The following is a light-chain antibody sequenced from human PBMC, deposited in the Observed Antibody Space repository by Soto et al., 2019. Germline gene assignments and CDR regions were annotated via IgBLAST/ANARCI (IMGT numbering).Light chain of an antibody. Sequence: IQITQSPSTLCVSVGDRDTIPCRASQSISSWLAWYQQKPGKAPKLLIYDASSLESGVPSRFSGSGSGTEFTLTISSLQPDDFATYYCQQYNSYSSTFGQGTKVDIK. V-gene: IGKV1-5*01. CDR2: DAS. J-gene: IGKJ1*01. CDR1: QSISSW. CDR3: QQYNSYSST.